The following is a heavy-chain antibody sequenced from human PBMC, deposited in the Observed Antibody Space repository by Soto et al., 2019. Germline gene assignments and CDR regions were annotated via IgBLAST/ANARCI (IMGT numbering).Heavy chain of an antibody. Sequence: ASVKVSCKGFGYSFMKYGINWVRQAPGQGLEWVGWISPYSGYTHSAQKFHGRLTLTTDTAVSTAYMELRILRSADTALYYCAREASVLIPAAQPSRFDSWGQGTLVTVSS. J-gene: IGHJ4*02. V-gene: IGHV1-18*01. CDR1: GYSFMKYG. D-gene: IGHD2-2*01. CDR2: ISPYSGYT. CDR3: AREASVLIPAAQPSRFDS.